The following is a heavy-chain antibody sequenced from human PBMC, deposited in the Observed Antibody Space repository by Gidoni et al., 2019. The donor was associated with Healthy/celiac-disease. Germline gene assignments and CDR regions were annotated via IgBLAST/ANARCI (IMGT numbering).Heavy chain of an antibody. CDR2: ISWNSVSI. V-gene: IGHV3-9*01. D-gene: IGHD1-26*01. CDR3: AKDILPWDSGSREGNAFDI. J-gene: IGHJ3*02. Sequence: ELQLVESGGGLVQPGRSLRLFCSASGFNFFDSSSHCVRAAPGKGMEWGAGISWNSVSIGYADSVKGRFTISRDNAKNSLYLQMNSLRAEYTALYYCAKDILPWDSGSREGNAFDIWGQGTMVTVSS. CDR1: GFNFFDSS.